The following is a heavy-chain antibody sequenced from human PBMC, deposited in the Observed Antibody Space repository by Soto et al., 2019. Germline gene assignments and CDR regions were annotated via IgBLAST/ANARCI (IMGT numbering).Heavy chain of an antibody. CDR3: ARDWGGPGPFDY. J-gene: IGHJ4*02. D-gene: IGHD3-16*01. CDR1: GGSISSGGYY. Sequence: SETLSLTCTVSGGSISSGGYYWSWIRQHPGKGLEWIGYINYSGSTYYNPSLKSRVTISVDTSKNQFYLKLSSVTAADTAVYCCARDWGGPGPFDYWGQGTLVTVSS. V-gene: IGHV4-31*03. CDR2: INYSGST.